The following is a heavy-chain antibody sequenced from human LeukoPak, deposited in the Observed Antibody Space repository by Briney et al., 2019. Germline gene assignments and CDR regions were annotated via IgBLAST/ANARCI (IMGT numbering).Heavy chain of an antibody. Sequence: GGSLRLSCAASGFTLSSNYMSWVRQAPGKGLEWVSAFYADGSTYYADSAKGRFSISRDNSKNTLYLQMNSLRAEDTAVYYCARGDGYNFFDSWGQGTLVTVSS. D-gene: IGHD5-24*01. CDR2: FYADGST. CDR1: GFTLSSNY. CDR3: ARGDGYNFFDS. J-gene: IGHJ4*02. V-gene: IGHV3-66*01.